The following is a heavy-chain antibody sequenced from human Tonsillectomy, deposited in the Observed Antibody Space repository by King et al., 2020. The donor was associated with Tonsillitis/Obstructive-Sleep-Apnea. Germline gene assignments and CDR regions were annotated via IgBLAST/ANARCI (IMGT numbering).Heavy chain of an antibody. CDR1: GFSLSTSGVS. D-gene: IGHD2-15*01. CDR3: AHRGAASDAFDI. Sequence: TLKESGPTLVKPTQTLTLTCTFSGFSLSTSGVSVGWIRQPPGKALEWLTLIYLDDDKRFSPTLKSRLTIPQDTSKNQVVLAMTNMDPVDTATYYCAHRGAASDAFDIWGQGTMVTVSS. J-gene: IGHJ3*02. CDR2: IYLDDDK. V-gene: IGHV2-5*02.